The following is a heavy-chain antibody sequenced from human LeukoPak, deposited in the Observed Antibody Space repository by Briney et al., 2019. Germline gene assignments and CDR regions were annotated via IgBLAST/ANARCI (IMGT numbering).Heavy chain of an antibody. J-gene: IGHJ4*02. D-gene: IGHD6-19*01. CDR1: GGSISSYY. CDR2: IYYSGST. CDR3: ARAGSDIAVAVPFDY. Sequence: PSETLSLTCTVSGGSISSYYWSWIRQPPGEGLEWIGYIYYSGSTNYNPSLKSRVTISVDTSKNQFSLKLSSVTAADTAVYYCARAGSDIAVAVPFDYWGQGTLVTVSS. V-gene: IGHV4-59*01.